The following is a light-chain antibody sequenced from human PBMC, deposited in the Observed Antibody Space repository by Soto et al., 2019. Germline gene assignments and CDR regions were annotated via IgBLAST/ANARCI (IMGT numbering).Light chain of an antibody. CDR1: QSISSY. V-gene: IGKV1-39*01. CDR2: AAS. J-gene: IGKJ5*01. Sequence: DIQMTQSPSSLSASVGDRVTITCRASQSISSYLNWYQQKPGKAPKLLIYAASGLQSGVPSRFSGSGSGTDFTLTISSLQPEDFATYYCQQSYRTTTFGQGTRLEIK. CDR3: QQSYRTTT.